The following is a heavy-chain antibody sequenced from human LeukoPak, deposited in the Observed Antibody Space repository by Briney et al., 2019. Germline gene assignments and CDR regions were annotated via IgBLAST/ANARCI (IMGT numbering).Heavy chain of an antibody. V-gene: IGHV4-61*05. D-gene: IGHD1-26*01. CDR2: IYYSGNT. J-gene: IGHJ6*02. CDR1: GGSISSSSYY. CDR3: ARHVIVGATDYYYYGMDV. Sequence: PSETLSLTCTVSGGSISSSSYYWSWIRQSPGKGLEWIGYIYYSGNTNYNPSLKSRVTISVDTSKNQFSLELSSVTAADTAVYYCARHVIVGATDYYYYGMDVWGQGTTVTVSS.